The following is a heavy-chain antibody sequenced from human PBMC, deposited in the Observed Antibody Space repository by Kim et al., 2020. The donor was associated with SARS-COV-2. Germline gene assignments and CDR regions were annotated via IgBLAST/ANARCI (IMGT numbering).Heavy chain of an antibody. Sequence: GGSLRLSCVGSGFTFEDYSMHWVRQAPGKGLEWVSGISWDRNKIGYADSVKGRFTISRDNARNSLYLQMNSLRAEDTALYFCAKDFWGPGRWYHFDYWGQGTLVTVSS. D-gene: IGHD6-13*01. CDR3: AKDFWGPGRWYHFDY. J-gene: IGHJ4*02. V-gene: IGHV3-9*01. CDR1: GFTFEDYS. CDR2: ISWDRNKI.